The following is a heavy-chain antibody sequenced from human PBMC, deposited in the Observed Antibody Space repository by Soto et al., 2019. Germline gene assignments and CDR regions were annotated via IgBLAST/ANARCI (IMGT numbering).Heavy chain of an antibody. CDR1: GFTFSSYS. Sequence: EVQLVESGGGLVQPGGSLRVSCVASGFTFSSYSMNWVRQAPGKGLEWVSYISSSSSPIYYEDSVKGRFTISRDNAKNSLYLQMNSLRAEDTAVYYCARDGSGSYGGDYWGQGTLVTVSS. V-gene: IGHV3-48*01. D-gene: IGHD1-26*01. CDR2: ISSSSSPI. J-gene: IGHJ4*02. CDR3: ARDGSGSYGGDY.